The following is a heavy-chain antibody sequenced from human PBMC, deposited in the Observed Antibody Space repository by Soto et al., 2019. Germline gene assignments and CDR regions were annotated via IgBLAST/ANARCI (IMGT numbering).Heavy chain of an antibody. CDR2: IYTGDSDT. CDR1: GYSFTSYW. J-gene: IGHJ6*02. V-gene: IGHV5-51*01. CDR3: ARLLRDGYNYYYYGMDV. Sequence: GESLKISCKGSGYSFTSYWIGWVRQVPGKGLEWMGIIYTGDSDTRYSPSFQGQVTISADKSISTAYLQWSSLKASDTAMYYCARLLRDGYNYYYYGMDVWGQGTTVTVSS. D-gene: IGHD5-12*01.